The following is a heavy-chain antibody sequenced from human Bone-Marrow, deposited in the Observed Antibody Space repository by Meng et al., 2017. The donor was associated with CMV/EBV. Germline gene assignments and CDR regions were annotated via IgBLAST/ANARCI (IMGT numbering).Heavy chain of an antibody. Sequence: GESLKISWEGSGYSFSSYWIGWVRQMPGKGLEWMGSFYPGDSNIRYGPSFQGQVTISADKSINTAYLQWSSLKASDTAIYYCARYYYGSGTAYWFDPWGQGTLVTVSS. V-gene: IGHV5-51*01. J-gene: IGHJ5*02. CDR2: FYPGDSNI. CDR1: GYSFSSYW. CDR3: ARYYYGSGTAYWFDP. D-gene: IGHD3-10*01.